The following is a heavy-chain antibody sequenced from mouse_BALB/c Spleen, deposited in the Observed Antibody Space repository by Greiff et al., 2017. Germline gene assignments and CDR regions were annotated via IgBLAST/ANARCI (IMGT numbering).Heavy chain of an antibody. J-gene: IGHJ1*01. V-gene: IGHV5-6-2*01. Sequence: EVKLVESGGGLVKLGGSLKLSCAASGFTFSSYYMSWVRQTPEKRLELVAAINSSGGSTYYPDTVKGRFTISRDNAKNTLYLQMSSLKSEDTALYYCARRDGYYWYFDVWGAGTTVTVSS. CDR1: GFTFSSYY. CDR3: ARRDGYYWYFDV. D-gene: IGHD2-3*01. CDR2: INSSGGST.